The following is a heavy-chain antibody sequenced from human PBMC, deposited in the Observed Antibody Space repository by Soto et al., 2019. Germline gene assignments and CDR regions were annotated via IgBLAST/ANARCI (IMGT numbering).Heavy chain of an antibody. Sequence: GVLRLSCAASGFTFSNYAMSWVRQAPGKGLEWVSSVSGNGGVTYYADSGKGRFTISRDNSKNTLFLQMNSLRAEDTAVYYCAKGHKNFDYWGQGALVTVSS. V-gene: IGHV3-23*01. J-gene: IGHJ4*02. CDR2: VSGNGGVT. CDR3: AKGHKNFDY. CDR1: GFTFSNYA.